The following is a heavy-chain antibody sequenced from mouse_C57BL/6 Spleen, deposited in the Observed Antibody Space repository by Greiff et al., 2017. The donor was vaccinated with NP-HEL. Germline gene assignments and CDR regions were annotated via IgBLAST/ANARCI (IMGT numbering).Heavy chain of an antibody. D-gene: IGHD1-1*01. CDR2: IDPSDSYT. CDR1: GYTFTSYW. Sequence: VQLQQPGAELVKPGASVKLSCKASGYTFTSYWMQWVKQRPGQGLEWIGEIDPSDSYTNYNQKFKGKATLTVDTSSSTAYMQLSSLTSEDSAVYYCARGAYYGSSYGYAMDYWGQGTSVTVSS. V-gene: IGHV1-50*01. CDR3: ARGAYYGSSYGYAMDY. J-gene: IGHJ4*01.